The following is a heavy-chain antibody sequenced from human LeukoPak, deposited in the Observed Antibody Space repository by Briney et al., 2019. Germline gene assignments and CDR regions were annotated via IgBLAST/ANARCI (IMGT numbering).Heavy chain of an antibody. Sequence: GGSLRLSCAASGFTFSSYWMSWVRQAPGKGLEWVAVISYDGSNKYYADSVKGRFTISRDNSKNTLYLQMNSLRAEDTAVYYCARGNGDSSFYAHTFDYWGQGTLVTVSS. J-gene: IGHJ4*02. CDR2: ISYDGSNK. CDR1: GFTFSSYW. D-gene: IGHD3-22*01. CDR3: ARGNGDSSFYAHTFDY. V-gene: IGHV3-30-3*01.